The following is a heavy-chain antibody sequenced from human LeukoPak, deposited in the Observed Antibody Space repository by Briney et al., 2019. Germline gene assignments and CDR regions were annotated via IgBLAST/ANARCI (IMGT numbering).Heavy chain of an antibody. CDR1: GYTFTGYY. D-gene: IGHD6-13*01. CDR2: INPDSGDT. CDR3: ALIPGGSWVFDY. J-gene: IGHJ4*02. V-gene: IGHV1-2*02. Sequence: SVKVSCKASGYTFTGYYMHWVRQAPGQGLEWMAWINPDSGDTNYAQKFQGRVTMTRDTSISTAYMEVSSLRSDDTAVYYCALIPGGSWVFDYWGQGTLVTVSS.